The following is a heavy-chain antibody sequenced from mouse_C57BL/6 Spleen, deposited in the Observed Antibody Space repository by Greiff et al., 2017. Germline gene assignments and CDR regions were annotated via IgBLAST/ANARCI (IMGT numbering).Heavy chain of an antibody. CDR1: GYTFTSYW. D-gene: IGHD2-5*01. CDR3: ARSDSNYSYYAMDY. V-gene: IGHV1-7*01. Sequence: QVHVKQSGAELAKPGASVKLSCKASGYTFTSYWMHWVKQRPGQGLEWIGYINPSSGYTKYNQKFKDKATLTADKSSSTAYMQLSSLTYEDSAVYYCARSDSNYSYYAMDYWGQGTSVTVSS. CDR2: INPSSGYT. J-gene: IGHJ4*01.